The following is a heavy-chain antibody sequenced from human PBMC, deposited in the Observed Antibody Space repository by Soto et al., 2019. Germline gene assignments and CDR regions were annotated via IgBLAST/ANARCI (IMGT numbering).Heavy chain of an antibody. CDR2: INHSGST. J-gene: IGHJ5*02. V-gene: IGHV4-34*01. D-gene: IGHD6-13*01. CDR3: ARKNGIAAAGTRPTSNWFDP. CDR1: GGAFSGYY. Sequence: SETLSLTCAVYGGAFSGYYWSWIRQPPGKGLEWIGEINHSGSTNYNPSLKSRVTISVDTSKNQFSLKLSSVTAADTAVYYCARKNGIAAAGTRPTSNWFDPWGQGTLVTVSS.